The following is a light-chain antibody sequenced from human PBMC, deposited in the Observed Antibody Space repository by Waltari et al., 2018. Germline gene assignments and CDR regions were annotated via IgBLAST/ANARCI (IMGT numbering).Light chain of an antibody. CDR1: SVRNHY. V-gene: IGLV3-19*01. CDR3: NSGDSSAFRWV. CDR2: DKN. Sequence: SSELTQGPPVSVALGPTVRITCQGDSVRNHYASWYQQKPGQAPILVIYDKNNRPSGIPDRFSGSISGDTASLTITGARAEDEADYYCNSGDSSAFRWVFGAGTRLTVL. J-gene: IGLJ3*02.